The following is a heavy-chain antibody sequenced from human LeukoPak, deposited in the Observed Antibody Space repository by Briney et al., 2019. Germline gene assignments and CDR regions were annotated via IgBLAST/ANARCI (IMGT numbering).Heavy chain of an antibody. CDR3: ARTMVRGVHGS. D-gene: IGHD3-10*01. Sequence: SETLSLTCTVSGGSVSSGSYYWSWIRQPPGTGLEWIGYIYYSGSTNYNPSLKSRVTISVDTSKNQFSLKLSSVTAADTAVYYCARTMVRGVHGSWGQGTLVTVSS. V-gene: IGHV4-61*01. J-gene: IGHJ5*02. CDR2: IYYSGST. CDR1: GGSVSSGSYY.